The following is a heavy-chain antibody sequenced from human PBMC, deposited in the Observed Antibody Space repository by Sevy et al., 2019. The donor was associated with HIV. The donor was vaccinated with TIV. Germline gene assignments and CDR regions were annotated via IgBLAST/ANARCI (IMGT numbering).Heavy chain of an antibody. J-gene: IGHJ4*02. CDR2: IWYDGSNK. Sequence: GGSLRLSCAASGFTFSSYGMHWGRQAPGKGLEWVAVIWYDGSNKYYADSVKGRFTISRDNSKNTLYLQMNSLRAEDTAVYYCARDGASGYSYGFVDYWGQGTLVTVSS. V-gene: IGHV3-33*01. CDR1: GFTFSSYG. D-gene: IGHD5-18*01. CDR3: ARDGASGYSYGFVDY.